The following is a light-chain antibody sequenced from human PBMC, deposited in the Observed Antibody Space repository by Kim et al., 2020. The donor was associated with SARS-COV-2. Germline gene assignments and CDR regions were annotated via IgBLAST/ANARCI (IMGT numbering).Light chain of an antibody. CDR1: QSVSNY. V-gene: IGKV3-11*01. CDR2: DTS. CDR3: QQRSNWPPIT. J-gene: IGKJ5*01. Sequence: SPGERATISCRASQSVSNYLAWYQQKPGQAPRLLIYDTSNRATGIPDRFSGSGSGTDFTLTISTLEPEDFAVYYCQQRSNWPPITFGQGTRLEIK.